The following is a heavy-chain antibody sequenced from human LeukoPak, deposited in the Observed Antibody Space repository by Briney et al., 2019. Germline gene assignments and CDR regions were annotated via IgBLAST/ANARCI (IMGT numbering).Heavy chain of an antibody. V-gene: IGHV1-8*03. D-gene: IGHD5-18*01. CDR3: ARGYSYGLYYYYYYMDV. CDR2: MNPNSGNT. Sequence: ASVTVSCKASGYTFTSYDINWVRQATGQGLEWMGWMNPNSGNTGYAQKFQGRVTITRNTSISTAYMELSSLRSEDTAVYYCARGYSYGLYYYYYYMDVWGKGTTVTVSS. CDR1: GYTFTSYD. J-gene: IGHJ6*03.